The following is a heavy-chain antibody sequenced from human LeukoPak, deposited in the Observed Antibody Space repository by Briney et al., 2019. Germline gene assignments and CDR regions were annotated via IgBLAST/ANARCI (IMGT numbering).Heavy chain of an antibody. J-gene: IGHJ4*02. V-gene: IGHV1-18*01. CDR2: ISAYNGNT. D-gene: IGHD3-9*01. Sequence: AAGKGASKASGYTFTSDGISWVRPAPVQGREWMGWISAYNGNTTYAQKLQGRVTMTTDTSTSTAYMELRSMRSDDTAVYYCAREDGGETGYWGQGTLVTVSS. CDR1: GYTFTSDG. CDR3: AREDGGETGY.